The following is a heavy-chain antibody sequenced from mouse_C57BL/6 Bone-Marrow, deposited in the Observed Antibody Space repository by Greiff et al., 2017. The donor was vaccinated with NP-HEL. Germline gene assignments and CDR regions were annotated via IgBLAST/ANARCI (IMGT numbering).Heavy chain of an antibody. V-gene: IGHV5-4*03. CDR1: GFTFSSYA. D-gene: IGHD2-1*01. J-gene: IGHJ3*01. CDR3: ARYGNPAWFAY. CDR2: ISDGGSYT. Sequence: EVKLMESGGGLVKPGGSLKLSCAASGFTFSSYAMSWVRQTPEKRLEWVATISDGGSYTYYPDNVKGRFTISRDNAKNNLYLQMSHLKSEDTAMYYCARYGNPAWFAYWGQGTLVTVSA.